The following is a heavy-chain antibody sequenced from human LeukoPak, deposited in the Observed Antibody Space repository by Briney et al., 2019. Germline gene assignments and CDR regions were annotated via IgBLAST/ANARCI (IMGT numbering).Heavy chain of an antibody. CDR1: GYTFTSYY. CDR3: ARDSRYYDSSGYYLAPGDY. J-gene: IGHJ4*02. D-gene: IGHD3-22*01. CDR2: ISAYNGNT. V-gene: IGHV1-18*04. Sequence: ASVKVSCKASGYTFTSYYMHWVRQAPGQGLEWMGWISAYNGNTNYAQKLQGRVTMTTDTSTSTAYMELRSLRFDDTAVYYCARDSRYYDSSGYYLAPGDYWGQGTLVTVSS.